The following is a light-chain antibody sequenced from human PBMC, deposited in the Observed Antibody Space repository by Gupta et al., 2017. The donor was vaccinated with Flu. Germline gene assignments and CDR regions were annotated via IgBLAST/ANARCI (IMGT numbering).Light chain of an antibody. Sequence: IVMTQSPGTLSVSPGESATLSCRASQSVSSNLAWFQQKPGQAPRLLIYGAFTRATGSPARFSGSGSGTEFTLTISSLQSEDFAVYYCQHYNNWPITFGQGTRLDIK. CDR3: QHYNNWPIT. CDR2: GAF. V-gene: IGKV3-15*01. J-gene: IGKJ5*01. CDR1: QSVSSN.